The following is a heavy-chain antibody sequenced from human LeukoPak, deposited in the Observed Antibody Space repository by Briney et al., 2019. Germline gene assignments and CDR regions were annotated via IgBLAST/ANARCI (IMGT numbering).Heavy chain of an antibody. J-gene: IGHJ4*02. Sequence: EASVKVSCKASGYTFTSYGISWVRQAPGQGLEWMGWISAYNGNTNYAQKLQGRVTMTTDTSTSTAYMELRSLRSDDTAVYYCARDRLYGSGSYSYVEYWGQGTLVTVS. CDR2: ISAYNGNT. CDR3: ARDRLYGSGSYSYVEY. D-gene: IGHD3-10*01. CDR1: GYTFTSYG. V-gene: IGHV1-18*01.